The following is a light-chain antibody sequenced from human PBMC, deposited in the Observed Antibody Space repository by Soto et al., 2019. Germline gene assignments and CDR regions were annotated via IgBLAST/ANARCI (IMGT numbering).Light chain of an antibody. Sequence: EIVLTPSPATLSLSPGESATLSCRASQSVSSYLAWYQQKPDQAPRLLIYDASNRATGIPARFSGSGSGTDFTLTISSLEPEDFAVYYCQQRSNWPPITFGQGTRLEIK. CDR1: QSVSSY. V-gene: IGKV3-11*01. CDR3: QQRSNWPPIT. CDR2: DAS. J-gene: IGKJ5*01.